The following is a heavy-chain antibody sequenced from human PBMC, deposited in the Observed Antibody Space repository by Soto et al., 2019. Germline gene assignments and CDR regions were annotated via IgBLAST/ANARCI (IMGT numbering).Heavy chain of an antibody. CDR1: GGSIISGGYY. CDR3: ARDRLMATAGTARHYFGLDV. CDR2: IYYSGNT. Sequence: PSETLSLTCTVSGGSIISGGYYWIWVRQNPRRGLEWIGNIYYSGNTYYNPSLKSRLTISVDTSKNQFSLNLSSVTAADTAVYYCARDRLMATAGTARHYFGLDVWGQGTTVTVSS. V-gene: IGHV4-31*03. J-gene: IGHJ6*02. D-gene: IGHD5-18*01.